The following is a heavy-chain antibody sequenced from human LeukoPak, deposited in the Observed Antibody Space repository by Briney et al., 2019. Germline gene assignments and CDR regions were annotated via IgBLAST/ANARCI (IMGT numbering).Heavy chain of an antibody. CDR2: INHSGST. CDR3: ARRVRGYGGCVDY. J-gene: IGHJ4*02. V-gene: IGHV4-34*01. D-gene: IGHD5-12*01. CDR1: GGSFSGYY. Sequence: SETLSLTCAVFGGSFSGYYLTWLRQPPGKGLEWIGEINHSGSTNYNPSLKSRVTISVDTSKNQFSLKLSSVTAADTAVYYCARRVRGYGGCVDYWGQGTLVTVSS.